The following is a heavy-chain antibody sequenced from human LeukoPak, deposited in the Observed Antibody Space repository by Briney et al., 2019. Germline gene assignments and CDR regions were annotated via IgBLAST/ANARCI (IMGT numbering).Heavy chain of an antibody. CDR3: ARSGSGSLIAD. CDR2: IYTSGST. J-gene: IGHJ4*02. D-gene: IGHD3-10*01. V-gene: IGHV4-61*02. Sequence: SETLSLTCTVSGYSISSGSYYWSWIRQPAGKGLEWIGRIYTSGSTNYNPSLKSRVTISVDTSKNQFSLKLSSVTAADTAVYYCARSGSGSLIADWGQGTLVTVSS. CDR1: GYSISSGSYY.